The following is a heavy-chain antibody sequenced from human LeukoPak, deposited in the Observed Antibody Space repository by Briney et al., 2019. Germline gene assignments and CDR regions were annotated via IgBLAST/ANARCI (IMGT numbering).Heavy chain of an antibody. V-gene: IGHV3-48*03. CDR1: GFSLSTYE. D-gene: IGHD2-21*01. Sequence: GGSLRLSCAASGFSLSTYEMNWIRQVPGKGLEWVSHISSGGNTQYYADSVRGRFTTSRDNAKNSLDLQMNSLRTEDTAVYYCARDIVNGPFVISLESWGQGALVTVSS. CDR3: ARDIVNGPFVISLES. J-gene: IGHJ4*02. CDR2: ISSGGNTQ.